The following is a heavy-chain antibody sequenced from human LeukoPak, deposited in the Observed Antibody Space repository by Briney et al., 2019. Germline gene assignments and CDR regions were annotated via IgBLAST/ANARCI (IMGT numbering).Heavy chain of an antibody. CDR3: ASEAYDFWSPNGGAYFDY. Sequence: PGGSLRLSCAASGFTFSSYWMSWVRQAPGKGLEWVANIKQDGSEKYYVDSVKGRFTISRDNAKNSLYLQMNSLRAEDTAVYYCASEAYDFWSPNGGAYFDYWGQGTLVTVSS. J-gene: IGHJ4*02. CDR2: IKQDGSEK. D-gene: IGHD3-3*01. V-gene: IGHV3-7*01. CDR1: GFTFSSYW.